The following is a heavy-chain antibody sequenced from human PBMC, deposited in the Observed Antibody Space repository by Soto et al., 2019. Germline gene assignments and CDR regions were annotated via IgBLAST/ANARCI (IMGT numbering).Heavy chain of an antibody. CDR3: AKDRHGSGSYYCFYYYYGMDV. CDR2: ISGSGGST. CDR1: GFTFSSYA. J-gene: IGHJ6*02. V-gene: IGHV3-23*01. D-gene: IGHD1-26*01. Sequence: GGSLRLSCAASGFTFSSYAMSWVRQAPGKGLEWVSAISGSGGSTYYADSVKGRFTISRDNSKNTLYLQMNSLRAEDTAVYYCAKDRHGSGSYYCFYYYYGMDVWGQGTTVTVSS.